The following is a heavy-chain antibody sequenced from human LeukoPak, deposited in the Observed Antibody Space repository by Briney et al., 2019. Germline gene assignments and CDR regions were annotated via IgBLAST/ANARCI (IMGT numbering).Heavy chain of an antibody. CDR3: ARVRSDYYDILTGPFYFDY. CDR2: IYTSGST. Sequence: KPSETLSLTCTVSGGSISSYYWSWIRQPAGKGLEWIGRIYTSGSTNYNPSLKSRVTMSVDTSKNQFSLKLSSVTAADTAVYYCARVRSDYYDILTGPFYFDYWGQGTLVTVSS. J-gene: IGHJ4*02. CDR1: GGSISSYY. V-gene: IGHV4-4*07. D-gene: IGHD3-9*01.